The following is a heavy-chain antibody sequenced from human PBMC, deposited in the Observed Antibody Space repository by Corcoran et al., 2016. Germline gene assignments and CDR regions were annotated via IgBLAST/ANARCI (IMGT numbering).Heavy chain of an antibody. CDR3: ARSGALRLGELSLRY. J-gene: IGHJ4*02. CDR1: GYTFTGYY. V-gene: IGHV1-2*02. CDR2: INPNSGGT. Sequence: QVQLVQSGAEVKKPGASVKVSCKASGYTFTGYYMHWVRQAPGQGLEWMGWINPNSGGTNYAQKFQGRVTMTRDTSISTAYMELRRLRSDDTAVYYCARSGALRLGELSLRYWGQGTLVTVSS. D-gene: IGHD3-16*02.